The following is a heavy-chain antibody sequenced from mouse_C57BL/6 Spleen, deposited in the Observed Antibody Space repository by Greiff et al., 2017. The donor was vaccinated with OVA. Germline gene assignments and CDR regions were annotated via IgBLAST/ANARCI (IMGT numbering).Heavy chain of an antibody. CDR3: TEGYYEGDY. D-gene: IGHD2-3*01. CDR1: GFTFSNYW. Sequence: EVKVEESGGGLVQPGGSMKLSCVASGFTFSNYWMNWVRQSPEKGLEWVAQIRLKSDNYATHYAESVKGRFTISRDDSKSSVYLQMNNLRAEDTGIYYCTEGYYEGDYWGQGTTLTVSS. V-gene: IGHV6-3*01. CDR2: IRLKSDNYAT. J-gene: IGHJ2*01.